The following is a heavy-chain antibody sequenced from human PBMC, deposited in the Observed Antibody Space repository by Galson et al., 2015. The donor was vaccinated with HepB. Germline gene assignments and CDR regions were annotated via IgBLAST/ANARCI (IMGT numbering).Heavy chain of an antibody. D-gene: IGHD1-26*01. J-gene: IGHJ6*02. CDR3: ARGIVGATSLYYYGMDV. Sequence: SLRLSCAASGFTFSSYWMSWVRQAPGKGLEWVANIKQDGSEKYYVDSVEGRFTISRDNAKNSLYLQMNSLRAEDTAVYYCARGIVGATSLYYYGMDVWGQGTTVTVSS. CDR2: IKQDGSEK. V-gene: IGHV3-7*03. CDR1: GFTFSSYW.